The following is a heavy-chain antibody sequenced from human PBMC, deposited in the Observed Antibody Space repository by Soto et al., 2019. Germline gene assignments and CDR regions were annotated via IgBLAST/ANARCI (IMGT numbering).Heavy chain of an antibody. CDR2: ISGSGGST. V-gene: IGHV3-23*01. Sequence: GGSLRLSCAASGFTFSSYAMSWVRQAPGKGLEWVSAISGSGGSTYYADSVKGRFTISRDNSKNTLYLQMNSLRAEDTAVYYCAKVKSANWNYNYYYGMDVWGQGTTVTVSS. CDR3: AKVKSANWNYNYYYGMDV. CDR1: GFTFSSYA. J-gene: IGHJ6*02. D-gene: IGHD1-1*01.